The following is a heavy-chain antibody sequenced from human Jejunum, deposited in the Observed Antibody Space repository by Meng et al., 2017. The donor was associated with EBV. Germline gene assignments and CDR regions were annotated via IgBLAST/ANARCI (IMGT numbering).Heavy chain of an antibody. D-gene: IGHD3-16*01. Sequence: QVQLQGAGPGLVKPSGTLSITCGVSGSSIISTDTWWSWVRQPPGKGLEWIGEIFHAGNTNYNPSLKSQVTMSVDTSKNQFSLNLSSVTAADSAVYYCARGSHYTWDVWGQGTLVTVSS. CDR3: ARGSHYTWDV. CDR2: IFHAGNT. J-gene: IGHJ4*02. V-gene: IGHV4-4*02. CDR1: GSSIISTDTW.